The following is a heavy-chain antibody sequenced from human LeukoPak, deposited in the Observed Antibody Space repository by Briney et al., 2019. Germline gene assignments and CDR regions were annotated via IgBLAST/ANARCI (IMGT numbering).Heavy chain of an antibody. CDR1: GYTFTSYD. Sequence: ASVKVSCKASGYTFTSYDINWVRQATGQGLEWMGWMNPNSGNTGYAQKFQGRVTMTRNTSISTAYMELSSLRSEDTAVYYCARVPAREVVRAPYYGMDVWGQGTTVTVS. V-gene: IGHV1-8*01. J-gene: IGHJ6*02. D-gene: IGHD3-10*01. CDR3: ARVPAREVVRAPYYGMDV. CDR2: MNPNSGNT.